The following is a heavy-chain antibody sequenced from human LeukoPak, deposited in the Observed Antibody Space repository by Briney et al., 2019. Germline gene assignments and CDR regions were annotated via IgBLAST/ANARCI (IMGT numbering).Heavy chain of an antibody. V-gene: IGHV4-59*12. Sequence: SETLSLTCTVSGGSISSYYWSWIRQTPGKGLEWIGYIYYSGSTNFNPSLKSRVTISVDTSKNQFSLKLSSVTAADTAVYYCARDLYYDSSGHLVDYWGQGTLVTVSS. J-gene: IGHJ4*02. CDR1: GGSISSYY. D-gene: IGHD3-22*01. CDR3: ARDLYYDSSGHLVDY. CDR2: IYYSGST.